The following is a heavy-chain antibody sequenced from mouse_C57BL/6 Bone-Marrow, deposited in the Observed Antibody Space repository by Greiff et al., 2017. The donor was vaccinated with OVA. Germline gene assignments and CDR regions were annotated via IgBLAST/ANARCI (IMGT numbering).Heavy chain of an antibody. J-gene: IGHJ4*01. CDR3: ARRGQLRPSMDY. V-gene: IGHV1-9*01. CDR2: ILPGSGST. CDR1: GYTFTGYW. Sequence: QVQLQQSGAELMKPGASVTLSCKATGYTFTGYWIEWVKQRPGHGLEWIGEILPGSGSTNYNDKFKGKATFTADTSSNTAYMQLSSLTTEDSAIYYCARRGQLRPSMDYWGQGTSVTVSS. D-gene: IGHD3-2*02.